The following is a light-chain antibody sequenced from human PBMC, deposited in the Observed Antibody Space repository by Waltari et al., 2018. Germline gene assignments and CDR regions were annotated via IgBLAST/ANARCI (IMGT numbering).Light chain of an antibody. CDR2: GSS. CDR1: QSISSTY. Sequence: DIVLTQSPGPLSLSPGERATVSCRASQSISSTYLAWYQQKPDQAPRLLIYGSSSSATGIPDRVSGSGSGTDFTLTISRLEPEDFAVYYCQLYGSSPRLYTFGQGTKLAI. CDR3: QLYGSSPRLYT. V-gene: IGKV3-20*01. J-gene: IGKJ2*01.